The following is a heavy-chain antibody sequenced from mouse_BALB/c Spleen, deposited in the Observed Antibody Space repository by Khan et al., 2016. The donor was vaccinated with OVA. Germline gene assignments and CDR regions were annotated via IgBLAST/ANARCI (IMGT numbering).Heavy chain of an antibody. V-gene: IGHV9-3-1*01. Sequence: QIQLVQSGPELKKPGETVKISCKASGYTFTNYGMNWVKQSPGKALKWMGWINTYTGEPTYADDFKGRFAFSLETSASTAYLQINNLKNEDTATXFSERPPYFSYTLDHWGQGTSVTVSS. J-gene: IGHJ4*01. CDR3: ERPPYFSYTLDH. D-gene: IGHD2-10*01. CDR1: GYTFTNYG. CDR2: INTYTGEP.